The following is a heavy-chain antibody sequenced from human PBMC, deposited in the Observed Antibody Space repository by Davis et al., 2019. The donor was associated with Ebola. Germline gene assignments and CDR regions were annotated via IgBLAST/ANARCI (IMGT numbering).Heavy chain of an antibody. Sequence: PGGSLRLSCNVSGGSIADRAYYWGWIRQSPGQGLEWIGKIFYSGATHYNPSLESRVTMSVDTSRNQFSMKLTSVTAADTAVYYCAREGTNSQGRGLDVWGQGTTVTVSS. J-gene: IGHJ6*02. CDR3: AREGTNSQGRGLDV. D-gene: IGHD4-23*01. CDR2: IFYSGAT. V-gene: IGHV4-39*07. CDR1: GGSIADRAYY.